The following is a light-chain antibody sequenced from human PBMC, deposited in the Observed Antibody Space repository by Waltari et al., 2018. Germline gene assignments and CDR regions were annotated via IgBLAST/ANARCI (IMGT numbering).Light chain of an antibody. J-gene: IGKJ4*01. CDR3: QQFHSLLT. CDR2: DAS. CDR1: QDINNY. Sequence: DIQMTQSPSTLPASVGDSVTITCQASQDINNYLNWYKQKPGQAPKLLIYDASNLETGVPSRFSGSGAGTTFTFTISSLQPEDIATYYCQQFHSLLTFGGGTKVEIK. V-gene: IGKV1-33*01.